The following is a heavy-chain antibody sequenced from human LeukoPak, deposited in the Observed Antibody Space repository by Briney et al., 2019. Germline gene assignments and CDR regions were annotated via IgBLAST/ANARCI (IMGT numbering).Heavy chain of an antibody. V-gene: IGHV4-61*02. CDR3: AAQSSYGSGDFYFDY. J-gene: IGHJ4*02. Sequence: PSETLSLTCTVSGGSISSGSYYWSWIRQPAGKGLKWIGRIYASGSTYYNPSLKSRVTLSVDTSKNQFSLKLSSVTAADTAVYYCAAQSSYGSGDFYFDYWGQGTLVTVSS. CDR1: GGSISSGSYY. D-gene: IGHD5-18*01. CDR2: IYASGST.